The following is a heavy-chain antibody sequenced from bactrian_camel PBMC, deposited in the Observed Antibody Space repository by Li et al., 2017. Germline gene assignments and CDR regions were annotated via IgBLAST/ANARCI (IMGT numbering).Heavy chain of an antibody. V-gene: IGHV3S40*01. CDR2: IYPEIGST. CDR1: RYTYVRNYH. Sequence: VQLVESGGDSVQAGGSLRLSCAASRYTYVRNYHMGWFRQAPGKEREGIAAIYPEIGSTYYTDSVKGRFTISRDVEKNTVYLQMNSLKPEDTAMYYCMRAAGVSWYDYWGQGTQVTVS. J-gene: IGHJ4*01. CDR3: MRAAGVSWYDY. D-gene: IGHD3*01.